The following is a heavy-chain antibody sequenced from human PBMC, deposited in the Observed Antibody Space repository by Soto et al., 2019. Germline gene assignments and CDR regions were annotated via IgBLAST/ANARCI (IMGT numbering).Heavy chain of an antibody. V-gene: IGHV3-48*01. Sequence: GGSLRLSCGASGFPFRNYSMNWVRQAPGKGLEWVSYIRSSGATKYYADAVKGRFTISRDNAKNSLYLQMNSLRVDDTAVYYCASSHYYPGGGFPVPLDFWGHGTLVTVSS. CDR1: GFPFRNYS. D-gene: IGHD2-8*02. J-gene: IGHJ4*01. CDR2: IRSSGATK. CDR3: ASSHYYPGGGFPVPLDF.